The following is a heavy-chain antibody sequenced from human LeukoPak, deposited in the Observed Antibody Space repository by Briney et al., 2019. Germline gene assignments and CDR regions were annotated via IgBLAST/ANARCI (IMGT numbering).Heavy chain of an antibody. CDR2: IYYSGST. J-gene: IGHJ1*01. CDR1: GGSISSGDYY. Sequence: SETLSLTCTVSGGSISSGDYYWSWIRQPPGKGPEWIGYIYYSGSTYYNPSLKSRVTISVDTSKNQFSLKLSSVTAADTAVYYCARDRATPFTPQEYFQHWGQGTLVTVSS. V-gene: IGHV4-30-4*08. D-gene: IGHD1-26*01. CDR3: ARDRATPFTPQEYFQH.